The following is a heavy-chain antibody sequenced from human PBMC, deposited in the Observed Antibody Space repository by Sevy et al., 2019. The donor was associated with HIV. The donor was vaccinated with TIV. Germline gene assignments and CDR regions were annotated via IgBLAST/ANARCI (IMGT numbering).Heavy chain of an antibody. CDR3: ARWSSYSYGYSYYYYGMDV. D-gene: IGHD5-18*01. Sequence: SETLSLTCAVYGGSFSGYYWSWIRQPPGKGLEWTGEINHSGSTNYNPSLKSRVTISVDTSKNQFSLKLSSVTAADTAVYYCARWSSYSYGYSYYYYGMDVWGQGTTVTVSS. CDR2: INHSGST. V-gene: IGHV4-34*01. CDR1: GGSFSGYY. J-gene: IGHJ6*02.